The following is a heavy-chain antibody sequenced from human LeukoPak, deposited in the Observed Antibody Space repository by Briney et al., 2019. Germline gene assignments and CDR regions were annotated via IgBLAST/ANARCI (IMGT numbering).Heavy chain of an antibody. J-gene: IGHJ4*02. D-gene: IGHD6-13*01. CDR1: GGSVSSGSYC. CDR2: IYYSGST. Sequence: SETLSLTCTVSGGSVSSGSYCWSWIRQPPGKGLEWIGYIYYSGSTNYNPSLKSRVTISVDTSKNQFSLKLSSVTAADTAVYYCARSSIAAASTVDYWGQGTLVTVSS. CDR3: ARSSIAAASTVDY. V-gene: IGHV4-61*01.